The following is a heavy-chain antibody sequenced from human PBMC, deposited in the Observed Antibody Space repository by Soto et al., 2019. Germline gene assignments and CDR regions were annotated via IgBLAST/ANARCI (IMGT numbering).Heavy chain of an antibody. CDR1: GGTFSSYA. CDR2: IIPIFGTA. D-gene: IGHD5-12*01. Sequence: QVQLVQSGAEVKKPGSSVKVSCKASGGTFSSYAISWVRQAPGQGLEWMGGIIPIFGTANYAQKFQGRVTITEDEARGKAYMQLSSLRSEDTAVYYCARVDIVATMGGYYCYGMDVWGQGTTVTVSS. V-gene: IGHV1-69*12. CDR3: ARVDIVATMGGYYCYGMDV. J-gene: IGHJ6*02.